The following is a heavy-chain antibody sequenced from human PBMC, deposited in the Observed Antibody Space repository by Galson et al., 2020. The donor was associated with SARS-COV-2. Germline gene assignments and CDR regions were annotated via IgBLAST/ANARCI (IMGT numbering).Heavy chain of an antibody. Sequence: ASVKVSCKASGYTFTSYYMHWVRQAPGQGLEWMGIINHSGGSTSYAQKFQGRVTMTRDTSTSTVYMELSSLRSEDTAVYYCARDPTVTTHLGEYLYYCYGMDVWGQGTTVTVSS. D-gene: IGHD4-4*01. CDR2: INHSGGST. CDR1: GYTFTSYY. CDR3: ARDPTVTTHLGEYLYYCYGMDV. V-gene: IGHV1-46*01. J-gene: IGHJ6*02.